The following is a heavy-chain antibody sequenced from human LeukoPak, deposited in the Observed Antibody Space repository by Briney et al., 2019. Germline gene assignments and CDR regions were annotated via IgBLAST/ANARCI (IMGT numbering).Heavy chain of an antibody. J-gene: IGHJ3*02. D-gene: IGHD4-17*01. V-gene: IGHV4-59*01. CDR2: IYYSGST. CDR3: ARQGYGDDTFDI. CDR1: GGSISSYY. Sequence: PSETLSLTCTVSGGSISSYYWSWIRQPPGKGLEWIGYIYYSGSTNYNLSLKGRVTISVDTSKNQFSLKVSSVTAADTAVYYCARQGYGDDTFDIWGQGTMVTVSS.